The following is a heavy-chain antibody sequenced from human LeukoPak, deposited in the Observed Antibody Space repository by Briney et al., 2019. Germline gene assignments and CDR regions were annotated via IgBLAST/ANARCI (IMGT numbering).Heavy chain of an antibody. D-gene: IGHD3-10*02. Sequence: SVKVSCKASGGTFSSYAISWVRQAPGQGLEWMGGIIPIFGTANYAQKFQGRVTITADESTSTAYMELSSLRSEDTAAYYCARDVFVDSNYYGMDVWGQGTTVTVSS. J-gene: IGHJ6*02. CDR1: GGTFSSYA. V-gene: IGHV1-69*13. CDR2: IIPIFGTA. CDR3: ARDVFVDSNYYGMDV.